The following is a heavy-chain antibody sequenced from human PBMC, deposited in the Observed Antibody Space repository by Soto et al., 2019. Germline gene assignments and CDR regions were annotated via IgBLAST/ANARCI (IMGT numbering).Heavy chain of an antibody. Sequence: QVQLQQWGAGLLKPSETLSLTCAAYGGSFSGYSWSWLRQTPEKGLEWIGEINHSGDTKYNPTLESRVTISVDTSKNQFSLKVNSVSAADTAVYYCARTGGMDVWGQGATVTVSS. J-gene: IGHJ6*02. CDR1: GGSFSGYS. CDR3: ARTGGMDV. V-gene: IGHV4-34*01. CDR2: INHSGDT.